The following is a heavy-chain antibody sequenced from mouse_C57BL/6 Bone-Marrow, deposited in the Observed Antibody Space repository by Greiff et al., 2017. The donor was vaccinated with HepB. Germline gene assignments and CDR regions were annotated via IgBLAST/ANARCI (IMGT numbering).Heavy chain of an antibody. V-gene: IGHV1-55*01. J-gene: IGHJ2*01. Sequence: QVQLQQPGAELVKPGASVKMSCKASGYTFTSYWITWVKQRPGQGLEWIGDIYPGSGSTNYNEKFKGKATLTADKSSSTAYMELRSLTSEDSAVYFCARPQDWDGYYFDYWGQGTTLTVSS. CDR1: GYTFTSYW. CDR2: IYPGSGST. CDR3: ARPQDWDGYYFDY. D-gene: IGHD4-1*01.